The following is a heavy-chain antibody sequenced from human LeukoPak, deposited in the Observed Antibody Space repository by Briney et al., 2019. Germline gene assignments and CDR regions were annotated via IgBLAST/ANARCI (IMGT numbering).Heavy chain of an antibody. CDR1: GGSISSYY. CDR3: ARVYHYDSSGSDDAFDI. D-gene: IGHD3-22*01. V-gene: IGHV4-59*01. CDR2: IYYSGST. J-gene: IGHJ3*02. Sequence: SETLSLTCTVSGGSISSYYWSWIRQPPGKGLEWIGYIYYSGSTNYNPSLKSRVTISVDTSKNQFSLKLSSVTAADTAVYYCARVYHYDSSGSDDAFDIWGQGTMVTVSS.